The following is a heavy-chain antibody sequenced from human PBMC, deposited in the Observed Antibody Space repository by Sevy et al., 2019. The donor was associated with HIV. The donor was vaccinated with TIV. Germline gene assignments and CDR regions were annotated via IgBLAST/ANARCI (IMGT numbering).Heavy chain of an antibody. CDR3: ARFSGGSKGTAFDY. CDR1: GFTVNTNY. CDR2: IYSGGST. V-gene: IGHV3-53*01. D-gene: IGHD2-15*01. J-gene: IGHJ4*02. Sequence: GRSLRLSCTASGFTVNTNYMSWVRQAPEKGLEWVSVIYSGGSTYYADSVKGRFTISRDNSKNTVYLQMNSLRAEDTAVYYCARFSGGSKGTAFDYWGQGTLVTVSS.